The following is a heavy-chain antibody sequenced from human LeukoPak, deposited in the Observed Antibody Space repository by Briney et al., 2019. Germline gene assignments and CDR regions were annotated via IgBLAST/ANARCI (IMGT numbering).Heavy chain of an antibody. Sequence: PSETLSLTCSVSGASVSSSSFHWNWIRQPPGKGLELIGYIYYNGGTNYNPSLKSRVTMSLDKSKNQFSLKLNSVTAADTAVYYCARGGLRYFDWLKSSGFDPWGQGTLVTVSS. CDR1: GASVSSSSFH. CDR2: IYYNGGT. J-gene: IGHJ5*02. CDR3: ARGGLRYFDWLKSSGFDP. V-gene: IGHV4-61*01. D-gene: IGHD3-9*01.